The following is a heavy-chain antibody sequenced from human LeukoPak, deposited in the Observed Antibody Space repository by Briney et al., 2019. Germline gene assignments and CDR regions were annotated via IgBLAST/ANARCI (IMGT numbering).Heavy chain of an antibody. J-gene: IGHJ4*02. CDR1: GFPFSSYW. CDR2: ISSDGKRT. CDR3: ARGASSGYRIDY. D-gene: IGHD3-10*01. V-gene: IGHV3-74*01. Sequence: GGSLRLSCAASGFPFSSYWMHWVRQAPGKGLVWVSRISSDGKRTDYAESVKGRFIISRDNAKNTLDLQMNSLRVEDTALYYRARGASSGYRIDYWGQGTLVPVSS.